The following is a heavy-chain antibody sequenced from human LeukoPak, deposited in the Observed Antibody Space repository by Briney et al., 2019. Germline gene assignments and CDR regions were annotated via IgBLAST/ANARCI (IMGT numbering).Heavy chain of an antibody. D-gene: IGHD6-19*01. CDR3: ARGGSGWYDGPVENWFDP. CDR2: IYTSGST. CDR1: GGSISSGSYY. V-gene: IGHV4-61*02. J-gene: IGHJ5*02. Sequence: SQTLSLTCTVSGGSISSGSYYWSWIRQPAGKGLEWIGRIYTSGSTSYNPSLKSRVTISVDTSKNQFSLKLSSVTAADTAVYHCARGGSGWYDGPVENWFDPWGQGTLVTVSS.